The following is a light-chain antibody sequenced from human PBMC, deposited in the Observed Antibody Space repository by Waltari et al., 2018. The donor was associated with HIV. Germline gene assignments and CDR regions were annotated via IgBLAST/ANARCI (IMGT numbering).Light chain of an antibody. CDR3: SSYATAGTYVL. Sequence: QSALTQPASVSGSPGQSIPISCPGTRSDVGSYNLVSLYQQHPGKAPKLMISEVNKRPSGVSNRFSGSKSGNTASLTISGLQAEDEADYYCSSYATAGTYVLFGGGTKLTVL. CDR1: RSDVGSYNL. J-gene: IGLJ2*01. CDR2: EVN. V-gene: IGLV2-23*02.